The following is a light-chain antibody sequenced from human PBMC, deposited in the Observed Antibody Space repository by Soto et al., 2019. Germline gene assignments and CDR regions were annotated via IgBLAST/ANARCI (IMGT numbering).Light chain of an antibody. V-gene: IGKV3-20*01. CDR3: QQYGSSPPLT. J-gene: IGKJ4*01. CDR2: GAS. CDR1: QSVSSSY. Sequence: EFVLTQSPGTLSLSPGERATLSCRASQSVSSSYLAWYQQKPGQAPRILIYGASTRATGIPDRFSGSGSGXXXXXXXSXXXXXDXALYYCQQYGSSPPLTFGGGTKVEIK.